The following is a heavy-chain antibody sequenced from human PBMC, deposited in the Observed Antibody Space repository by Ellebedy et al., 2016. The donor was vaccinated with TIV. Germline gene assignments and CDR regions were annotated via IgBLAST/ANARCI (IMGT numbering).Heavy chain of an antibody. V-gene: IGHV3-23*01. CDR3: AREAMVTGRVGNHFDS. D-gene: IGHD2-21*02. CDR2: IGGSGGTT. Sequence: GGSLRLSCAASGFTFSTYAMSWVRQAPGKGLEWVSAIGGSGGTTFYADSVKGRFAISRDNSKNTLYLQMNSLRAADTAVYYCAREAMVTGRVGNHFDSWGQGTLVTVSS. CDR1: GFTFSTYA. J-gene: IGHJ4*02.